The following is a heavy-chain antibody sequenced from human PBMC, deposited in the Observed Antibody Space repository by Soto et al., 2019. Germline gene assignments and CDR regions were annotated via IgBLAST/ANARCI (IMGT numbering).Heavy chain of an antibody. Sequence: WASVKVSCKASGYTFTIYGISWVLQAPGQGLEWMGWISAYNGNTNYAQKLQGRVTMTTDTSTSTAYMELRSLRSDDTAVYYCARAKVVVAANEAFDRWGKGKMVT. J-gene: IGHJ3*02. CDR2: ISAYNGNT. D-gene: IGHD3-22*01. CDR1: GYTFTIYG. V-gene: IGHV1-18*01. CDR3: ARAKVVVAANEAFDR.